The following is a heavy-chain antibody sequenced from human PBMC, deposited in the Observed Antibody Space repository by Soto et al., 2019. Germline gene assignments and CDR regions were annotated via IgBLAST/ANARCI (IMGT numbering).Heavy chain of an antibody. J-gene: IGHJ4*02. CDR3: VKDFVVVPAAPDY. CDR1: GFTFSIYA. V-gene: IGHV3-64D*06. D-gene: IGHD2-2*01. Sequence: GSLRLSCSASGFTFSIYAMHWVRQAPGKGLEYVSAISSNGGSTYYADSVKGRFTISRDNSKNTLYLQMSSLRAEDTAVYYCVKDFVVVPAAPDYWGQGTLVTVSS. CDR2: ISSNGGST.